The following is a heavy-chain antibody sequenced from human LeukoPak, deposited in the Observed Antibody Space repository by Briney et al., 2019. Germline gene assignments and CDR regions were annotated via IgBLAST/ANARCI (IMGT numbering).Heavy chain of an antibody. CDR1: GFTFRRYG. D-gene: IGHD6-19*01. V-gene: IGHV3-30*02. CDR2: IRNDGSNK. J-gene: IGHJ4*02. Sequence: GGSLRLSCAASGFTFRRYGMQWGRQGPGKGVERGACIRNDGSNKYYADSVKGGLTISRDNSKNTLYMQMNSLRAEHTAVYYCAKDRGSSGWYNSYFDYWGQGTLVTVSS. CDR3: AKDRGSSGWYNSYFDY.